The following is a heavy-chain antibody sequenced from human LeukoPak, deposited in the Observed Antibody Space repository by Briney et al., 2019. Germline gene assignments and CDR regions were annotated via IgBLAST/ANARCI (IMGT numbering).Heavy chain of an antibody. CDR3: AGTDYFDR. Sequence: PGGSLRLSCAASGFPFRSNWMHWVRQVPGRGLVWVSGINGDGINTKYADSVKGRFTISRDNAKNTLYLQMNSLRGEDAAVYYCAGTDYFDRWGQGTLVTVSS. CDR1: GFPFRSNW. V-gene: IGHV3-74*03. D-gene: IGHD3-22*01. CDR2: INGDGINT. J-gene: IGHJ4*02.